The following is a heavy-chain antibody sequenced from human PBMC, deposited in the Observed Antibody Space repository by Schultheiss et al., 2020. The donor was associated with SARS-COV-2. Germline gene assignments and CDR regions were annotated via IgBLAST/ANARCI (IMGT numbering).Heavy chain of an antibody. CDR1: GGSFSGYY. V-gene: IGHV4-34*01. D-gene: IGHD7-27*01. CDR2: IYHSGST. Sequence: SETLSLTCAVYGGSFSGYYWSWIRQPPGKGLEWIGSIYHSGSTNYNPSLKSRVTISVDTSKNQFSLKLSSVTAADTAVYYCARGNWGGFDYWGQGTLVTVSS. J-gene: IGHJ4*02. CDR3: ARGNWGGFDY.